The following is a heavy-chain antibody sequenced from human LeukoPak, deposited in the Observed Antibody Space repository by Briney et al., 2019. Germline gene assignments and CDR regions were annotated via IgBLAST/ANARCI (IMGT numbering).Heavy chain of an antibody. D-gene: IGHD3-22*01. V-gene: IGHV3-7*03. CDR2: IKKDGSQK. CDR1: GFTFSKYW. Sequence: PGGSLRLSCAASGFTFSKYWMSWVRQPPGKGLEWVANIKKDGSQKYYVDSVEGRFTISRDNAKNSLYLQMNSLGAEDTAVYFCASAYYYDSPHYFDTWGQGTLVTVAS. CDR3: ASAYYYDSPHYFDT. J-gene: IGHJ4*02.